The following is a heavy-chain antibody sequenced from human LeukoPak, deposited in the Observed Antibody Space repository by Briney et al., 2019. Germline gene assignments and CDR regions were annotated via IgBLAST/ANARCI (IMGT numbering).Heavy chain of an antibody. CDR2: ISWDGGST. V-gene: IGHV3-43D*03. CDR3: AKVNSGGSSYFES. J-gene: IGHJ4*02. D-gene: IGHD2-15*01. CDR1: GFTFDDYA. Sequence: PGGSLRLSCAASGFTFDDYAMHWVRQAPGKGLEWVSLISWDGGSTYYADSVKGRFTISRDNSKNSLYLQMNSLRAEDTALYYCAKVNSGGSSYFESWGQGTLVTVSS.